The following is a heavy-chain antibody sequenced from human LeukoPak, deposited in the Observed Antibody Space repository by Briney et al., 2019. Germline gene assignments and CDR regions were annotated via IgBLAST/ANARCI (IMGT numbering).Heavy chain of an antibody. CDR2: IKQDGSEK. Sequence: PGGSLRLSCATSGFPFSNYWMNWVRQAPGKGLEWVANIKQDGSEKFYVGSVKGRFTISRDNAKNSLYLQMNSLRADDTAVYYCASLGNWGQGTLVTVSS. D-gene: IGHD1-1*01. J-gene: IGHJ4*02. CDR3: ASLGN. V-gene: IGHV3-7*01. CDR1: GFPFSNYW.